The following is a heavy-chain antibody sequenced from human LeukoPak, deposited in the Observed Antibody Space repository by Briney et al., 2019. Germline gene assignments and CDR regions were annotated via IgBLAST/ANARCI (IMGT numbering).Heavy chain of an antibody. Sequence: ASVKVSCKASGYTFTSYGISWVRQAPGQGLEWMGWISAYNGNTNYAQKLQGRVTMTTDTSTSTAYMELRSLRSDDTAVYYCARVREVRGVIMTSLGYWGQGTLVTVSS. D-gene: IGHD3-10*01. V-gene: IGHV1-18*01. CDR3: ARVREVRGVIMTSLGY. J-gene: IGHJ4*02. CDR2: ISAYNGNT. CDR1: GYTFTSYG.